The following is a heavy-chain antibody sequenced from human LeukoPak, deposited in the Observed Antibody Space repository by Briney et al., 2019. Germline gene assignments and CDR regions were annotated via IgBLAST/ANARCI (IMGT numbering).Heavy chain of an antibody. V-gene: IGHV3-48*01. Sequence: GSLRLSCAASGFTFSSYEMNWVRQAPGKGLEWVSYISSSSSTIYYADSVKGRFTISRDNAKNSLYLQMNSLRAEDTAVYYCAREPARFITGPGSFDYWGQGTLVTVSS. J-gene: IGHJ4*02. CDR3: AREPARFITGPGSFDY. D-gene: IGHD3-3*01. CDR1: GFTFSSYE. CDR2: ISSSSSTI.